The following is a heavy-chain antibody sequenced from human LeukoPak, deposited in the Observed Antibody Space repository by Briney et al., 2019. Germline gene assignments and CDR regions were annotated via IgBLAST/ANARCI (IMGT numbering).Heavy chain of an antibody. Sequence: KPSETLSLTCTVSGGSVSSGSYYWNWIRQPPGKGLEWIGYIYYSGSTNYNPSLRSRVTILVDTSKNQFSLKLSSVTAADTAVYYCARDRRIVVVPAAKQYYYYGMDVWGQGTTVTVSS. CDR2: IYYSGST. J-gene: IGHJ6*02. D-gene: IGHD2-2*01. V-gene: IGHV4-61*01. CDR1: GGSVSSGSYY. CDR3: ARDRRIVVVPAAKQYYYYGMDV.